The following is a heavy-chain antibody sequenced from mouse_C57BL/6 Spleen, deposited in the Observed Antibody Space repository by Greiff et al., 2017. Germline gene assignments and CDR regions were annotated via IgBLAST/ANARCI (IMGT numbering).Heavy chain of an antibody. D-gene: IGHD1-1*01. CDR1: GYTFTSYW. J-gene: IGHJ3*01. Sequence: QVQLQQPGAELVKPGASVKLSCKASGYTFTSYWMHWVKQRPGQGLEWIGIIHPNSGSTNYNEKFKSKATLTVDKSSSTAYMQLSSLTSEDSAVYYCARSLFYGSSYWTDWGQGTLVTVSA. V-gene: IGHV1-64*01. CDR3: ARSLFYGSSYWTD. CDR2: IHPNSGST.